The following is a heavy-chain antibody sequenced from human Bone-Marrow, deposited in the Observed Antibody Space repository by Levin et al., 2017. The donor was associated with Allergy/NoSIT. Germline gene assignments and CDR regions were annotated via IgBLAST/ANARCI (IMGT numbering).Heavy chain of an antibody. CDR3: ARDRVAIVSTTHYFYGMDV. J-gene: IGHJ6*02. CDR1: GGSISNYY. D-gene: IGHD5-12*01. CDR2: IYFTGST. Sequence: SQTLSLTCSVSGGSISNYYWSWIRQPPGKGLEWIGYIYFTGSTNYNPSLKSRVTISVDTSKNQFSLKMRSMTAADTAMYFCARDRVAIVSTTHYFYGMDVWGRGTTVTVSS. V-gene: IGHV4-59*08.